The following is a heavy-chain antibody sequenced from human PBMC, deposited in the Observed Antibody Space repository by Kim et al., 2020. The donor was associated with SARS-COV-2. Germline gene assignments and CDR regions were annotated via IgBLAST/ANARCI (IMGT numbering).Heavy chain of an antibody. V-gene: IGHV4-39*01. CDR2: IYYSGST. CDR3: ARHMTELYYGSGSETLKHLGYYYYYYGMDV. J-gene: IGHJ6*02. Sequence: SETLSLTCTVSGGSISSSSYYWGWIRQPPGKGLEWIGSIYYSGSTYYNPSLKSRVTISVDTSKNQFSLKLSSVTAADTAVYYCARHMTELYYGSGSETLKHLGYYYYYYGMDVWGQGTTVTVSS. CDR1: GGSISSSSYY. D-gene: IGHD3-10*01.